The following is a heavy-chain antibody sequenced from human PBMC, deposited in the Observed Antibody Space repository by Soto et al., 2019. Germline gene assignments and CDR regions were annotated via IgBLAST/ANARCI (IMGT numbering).Heavy chain of an antibody. CDR3: AHRLGSSSWYVIWFDP. D-gene: IGHD6-13*01. Sequence: QITLKESGPTLVKPTQTLTLTCAFSGFSLSTNGVAVGWIRQPPGKALEWLALIYWDDDKRYSPSLKSRLTISKATSKNQVVLTMTNMDPVDTATYSCAHRLGSSSWYVIWFDPWGQGTLVTVSS. CDR1: GFSLSTNGVA. J-gene: IGHJ5*02. CDR2: IYWDDDK. V-gene: IGHV2-5*02.